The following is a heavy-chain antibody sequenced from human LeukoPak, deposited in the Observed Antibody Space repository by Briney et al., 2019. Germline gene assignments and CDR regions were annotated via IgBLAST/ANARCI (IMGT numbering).Heavy chain of an antibody. D-gene: IGHD2-15*01. CDR1: GGSISSYY. J-gene: IGHJ3*02. Sequence: SETLSLTCTVSGGSISSYYWSWIRQPPGQGLEWIRYISYSGSTNYNPSLKSRVTISVDTSKNQFSLKLSSVTAADTAVYYCARVRCSGGSCYLDAFDIWGQGTMVTVSS. V-gene: IGHV4-59*01. CDR2: ISYSGST. CDR3: ARVRCSGGSCYLDAFDI.